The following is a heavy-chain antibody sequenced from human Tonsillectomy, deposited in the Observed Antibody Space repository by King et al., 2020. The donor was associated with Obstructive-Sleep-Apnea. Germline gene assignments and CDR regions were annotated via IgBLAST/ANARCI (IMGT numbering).Heavy chain of an antibody. CDR2: ISAYNGNT. CDR3: ARTFTMVRGGVDAFDI. D-gene: IGHD3-10*01. J-gene: IGHJ3*02. V-gene: IGHV1-18*04. CDR1: GYTFTSYG. Sequence: QLVQSGAEVKKPGASVKVSCKASGYTFTSYGISGVRQAPGQGLEWMGWISAYNGNTNYAQKLQGRVTMTTDTSTSTAYMELRNLRSDDTAVYYCARTFTMVRGGVDAFDIWGQGTMVTVSS.